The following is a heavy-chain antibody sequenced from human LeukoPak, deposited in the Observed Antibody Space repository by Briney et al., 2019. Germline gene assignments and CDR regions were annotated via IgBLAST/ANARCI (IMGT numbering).Heavy chain of an antibody. CDR2: IKQDGSEK. Sequence: SGGSLRLSCAASGFTFSSQVLSWVRQAPGKGLEFVANIKQDGSEKYYVDSVKGRFTISRDNTKNSLYLQMNSLRAEDTAVYYCARDGAPWDYWGQGTLVTVSS. V-gene: IGHV3-7*05. CDR3: ARDGAPWDY. J-gene: IGHJ4*02. D-gene: IGHD4/OR15-4a*01. CDR1: GFTFSSQV.